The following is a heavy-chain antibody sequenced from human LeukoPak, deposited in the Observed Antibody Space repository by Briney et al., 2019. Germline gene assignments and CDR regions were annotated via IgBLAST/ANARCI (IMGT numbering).Heavy chain of an antibody. V-gene: IGHV1-24*01. J-gene: IGHJ4*02. Sequence: ASVKVSCKVSGYTLTELSMHWVRQAPGKGLEWMGGFDPEDGETIYAQKFQGRVTMTEDTSTDTAYMELSSLRSEDTAVYYCARDLSHYYGSGSPTDYWGQGTLVTVSS. CDR3: ARDLSHYYGSGSPTDY. CDR2: FDPEDGET. CDR1: GYTLTELS. D-gene: IGHD3-10*01.